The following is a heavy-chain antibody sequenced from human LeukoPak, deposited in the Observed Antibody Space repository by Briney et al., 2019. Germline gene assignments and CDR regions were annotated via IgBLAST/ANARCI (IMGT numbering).Heavy chain of an antibody. CDR1: GFTFSSYA. J-gene: IGHJ4*02. CDR2: ISHRGST. V-gene: IGHV4-34*01. CDR3: ARGRRQLVRSWGY. Sequence: GPLRLSCAASGFTFSSYAMSWVRQPPGKGLEWFGEISHRGSTNYNPSLKSRVTISVYTSKNQFSLKLTSVTAADTAVYYCARGRRQLVRSWGYWGQGTLVTVSS. D-gene: IGHD6-13*01.